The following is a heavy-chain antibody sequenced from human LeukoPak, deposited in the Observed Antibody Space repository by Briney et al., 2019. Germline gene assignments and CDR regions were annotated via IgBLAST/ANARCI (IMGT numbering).Heavy chain of an antibody. J-gene: IGHJ5*02. D-gene: IGHD1-20*01. CDR1: GGSFSGYY. CDR2: INHSGST. CDR3: ARRGRFITGSNWFDP. V-gene: IGHV4-34*01. Sequence: PSETLSLTCAVYGGSFSGYYWSWIRQPPGKGLEWIGEINHSGSTNYNPSLKSRVTISVDTSKNQFSLKLSSVTAADTAVYYCARRGRFITGSNWFDPWGQGTLVTVSS.